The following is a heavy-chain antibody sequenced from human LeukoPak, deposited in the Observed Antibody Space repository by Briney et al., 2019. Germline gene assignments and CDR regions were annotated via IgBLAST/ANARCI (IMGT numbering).Heavy chain of an antibody. J-gene: IGHJ4*02. D-gene: IGHD2-15*01. Sequence: ASVKVSCKASGYTFTSYGLSWVRQAPGQGLEWMGWISTYNGNTNYAQKLQGRVTMTTDTSTSTAYMELRSLRSDDTAVYYCARDIGRRGSVDYWGQGTLVTVSS. V-gene: IGHV1-18*01. CDR2: ISTYNGNT. CDR1: GYTFTSYG. CDR3: ARDIGRRGSVDY.